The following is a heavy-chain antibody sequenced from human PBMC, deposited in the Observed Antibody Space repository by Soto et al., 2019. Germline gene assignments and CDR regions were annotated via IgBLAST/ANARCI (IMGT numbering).Heavy chain of an antibody. CDR3: ARGVWVHLNYYYYAMDV. CDR1: GGTFSTYA. V-gene: IGHV1-69*13. CDR2: IIPILGTA. J-gene: IGHJ6*02. D-gene: IGHD3-16*01. Sequence: SVKLSCTASGGTFSTYAISWVRQAPGQGLEWMGGIIPILGTANYAQKFQGRVTITAAESTSTAYMELSSLRSEDTAVYYCARGVWVHLNYYYYAMDVWGQGTTVTVS.